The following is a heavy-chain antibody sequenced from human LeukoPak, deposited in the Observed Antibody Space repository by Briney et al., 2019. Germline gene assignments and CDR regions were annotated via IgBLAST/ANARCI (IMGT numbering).Heavy chain of an antibody. CDR1: GFTFSSYA. Sequence: GGSLRLSCAASGFTFSSYAMSRVRQAPGKGLEWVSAISGSGGSTYYADSVKGRFTISRDNSKNTLYLQMNSLRAEDTAVYYCAKDRAGGYCSGGSCSRIHYYYGMDVWGKGTTVTVSS. V-gene: IGHV3-23*01. D-gene: IGHD2-15*01. CDR2: ISGSGGST. CDR3: AKDRAGGYCSGGSCSRIHYYYGMDV. J-gene: IGHJ6*04.